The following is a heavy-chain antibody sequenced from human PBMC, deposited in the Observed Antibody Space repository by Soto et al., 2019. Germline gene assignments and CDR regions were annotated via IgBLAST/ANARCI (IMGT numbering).Heavy chain of an antibody. Sequence: ASVKVSCKASGYTFTSYGISWVRQAPGQGLEWMGWISAYNGNTNYAQKLQGRVTMTTDTSTSTAYMELRSLRSDDTAVYYCARGSSYDSSGGNAFDIWGQGTMVTVSS. CDR3: ARGSSYDSSGGNAFDI. CDR2: ISAYNGNT. V-gene: IGHV1-18*01. CDR1: GYTFTSYG. J-gene: IGHJ3*02. D-gene: IGHD3-22*01.